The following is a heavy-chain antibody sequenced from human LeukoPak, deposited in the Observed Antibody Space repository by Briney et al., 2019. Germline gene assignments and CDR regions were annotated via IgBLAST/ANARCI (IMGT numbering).Heavy chain of an antibody. CDR1: GFTFSSYS. CDR2: ISSSSSYI. Sequence: GGSLRLSCAASGFTFSSYSMNWVRQAPGKGLEWASSISSSSSYIYYADSVKGRFTISRDNAKNSLYLQMNSLRAEDTAVYYCAGQYSSGWYDYWGQGTLVTVSS. D-gene: IGHD6-19*01. CDR3: AGQYSSGWYDY. V-gene: IGHV3-21*01. J-gene: IGHJ4*02.